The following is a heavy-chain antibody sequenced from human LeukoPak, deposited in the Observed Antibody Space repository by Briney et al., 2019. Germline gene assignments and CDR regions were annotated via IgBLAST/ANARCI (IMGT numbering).Heavy chain of an antibody. V-gene: IGHV4-30-2*03. CDR1: GGSISSGGYY. CDR2: IYHSGST. Sequence: PSETLSLTCTVSGGSISSGGYYWSWIRQPPGKGLEWIGYIYHSGSTYYNPSLKSRVTISVDTSKNQFSLKLSSVTAADTAVYYCARLRYSSSPNNWFDPWGQGTLVTVSS. CDR3: ARLRYSSSPNNWFDP. J-gene: IGHJ5*02. D-gene: IGHD6-13*01.